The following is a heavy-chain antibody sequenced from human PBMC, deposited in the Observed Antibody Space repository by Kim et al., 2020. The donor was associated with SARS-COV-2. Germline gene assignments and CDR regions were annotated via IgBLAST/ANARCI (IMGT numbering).Heavy chain of an antibody. V-gene: IGHV3-30*04. J-gene: IGHJ6*02. CDR3: ARGSITMVQGVIDATFYYGMDV. Sequence: GGSLRLSCAASGFTFSSYAMHWVRQAPGKGLEWVAVISYDGSNKYYVDSVKGRFTISRDNSKNTLYLQMNSLRAEDTAVYYCARGSITMVQGVIDATFYYGMDVWGQGTTVTVSS. CDR2: ISYDGSNK. D-gene: IGHD3-10*01. CDR1: GFTFSSYA.